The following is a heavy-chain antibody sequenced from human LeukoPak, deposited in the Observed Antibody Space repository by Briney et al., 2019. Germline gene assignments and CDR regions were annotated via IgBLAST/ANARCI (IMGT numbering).Heavy chain of an antibody. CDR2: IYPGDSDT. V-gene: IGHV5-51*01. CDR3: ARHGGYGGNQKAHFDY. J-gene: IGHJ4*02. Sequence: GESLKISCKGSGYNFATSWIGWVRQMPGKGLEWMGIIYPGDSDTRYSPSFQGQVTISADKSISTAYLQWSSLKASDTAIYYCARHGGYGGNQKAHFDYWGQGTLVTVSS. D-gene: IGHD4-23*01. CDR1: GYNFATSW.